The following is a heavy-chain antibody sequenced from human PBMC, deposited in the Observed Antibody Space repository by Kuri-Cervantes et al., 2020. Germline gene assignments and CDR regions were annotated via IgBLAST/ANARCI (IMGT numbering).Heavy chain of an antibody. CDR1: GGSFSGYY. V-gene: IGHV4-34*01. J-gene: IGHJ6*03. Sequence: SQTLSLTCAVYGGSFSGYYWSWIRQPPGKRLEWIGEINHSGSTNYNPSHKSRVTISVDTSKNQFSLKLSSVTAADTAVYYCATDGYYYYYLDVWGKGTTVTVSS. CDR3: ATDGYYYYYLDV. CDR2: INHSGST.